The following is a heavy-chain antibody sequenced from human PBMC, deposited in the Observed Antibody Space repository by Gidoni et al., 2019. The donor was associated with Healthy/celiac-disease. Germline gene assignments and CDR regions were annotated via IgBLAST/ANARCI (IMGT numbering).Heavy chain of an antibody. CDR1: GYTLTELS. V-gene: IGHV1-24*01. J-gene: IGHJ5*02. Sequence: QVPLVQSGAAVKKTGASVKVSCKVSGYTLTELSMHWVRQAPGKGHEWMGGFDPEDVETIYAKKLQGRVTMTEDTSTNTAYMELSSLRSEDTAVYYGAKLLYGDYGRGTNWFDPWGQGTLVTVSS. CDR2: FDPEDVET. CDR3: AKLLYGDYGRGTNWFDP. D-gene: IGHD4-17*01.